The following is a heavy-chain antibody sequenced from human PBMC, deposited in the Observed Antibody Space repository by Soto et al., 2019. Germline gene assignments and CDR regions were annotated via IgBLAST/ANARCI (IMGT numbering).Heavy chain of an antibody. J-gene: IGHJ5*02. CDR1: GFTFRSYA. D-gene: IGHD3-3*01. CDR2: ISGGGSDT. CDR3: GKRDSLECSSPHAP. Sequence: EVHLLESGGGLVQPGGSLRLSCSASGFTFRSYAMSWVRQAPGKGLEWVSGISGGGSDTYYSDSVRGRFTISKDNSKNTFYLQMNSLGAEAAAVLLWGKRDSLECSSPHAPGARGT. V-gene: IGHV3-23*01.